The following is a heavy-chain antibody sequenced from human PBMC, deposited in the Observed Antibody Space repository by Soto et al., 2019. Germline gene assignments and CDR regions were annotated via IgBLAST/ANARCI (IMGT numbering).Heavy chain of an antibody. V-gene: IGHV3-20*04. CDR1: GFIFDDYG. CDR2: INWNGRSR. J-gene: IGHJ4*02. D-gene: IGHD6-13*01. Sequence: GGSLRLSCAASGFIFDDYGMNWVRQVPGKGLEWVAGINWNGRSRGYADSVKGRFTISRDNAKNTLYLQMNSLRAEDTAVYYCARDRFASSWSYFDYWGQGTPVTVSS. CDR3: ARDRFASSWSYFDY.